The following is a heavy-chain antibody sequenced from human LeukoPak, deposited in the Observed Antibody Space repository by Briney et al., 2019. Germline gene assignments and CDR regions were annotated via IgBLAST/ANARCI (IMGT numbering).Heavy chain of an antibody. Sequence: GGSLRLSCAASGFTFSVYSMNWVRQAPGKGLEWVSSITTSSSDMYYADSVKGRFTISRDNAKNSLYLQMNSLRAEDTAVYYCARDPDDGSGYPHPYFDYWGQGTLVTVSS. V-gene: IGHV3-21*01. D-gene: IGHD3-22*01. CDR2: ITTSSSDM. CDR3: ARDPDDGSGYPHPYFDY. J-gene: IGHJ4*02. CDR1: GFTFSVYS.